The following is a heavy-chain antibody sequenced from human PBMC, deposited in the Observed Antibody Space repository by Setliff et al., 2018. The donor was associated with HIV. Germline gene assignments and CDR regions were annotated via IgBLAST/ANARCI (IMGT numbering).Heavy chain of an antibody. D-gene: IGHD3-22*01. V-gene: IGHV7-4-1*02. CDR3: ARESPMIVVASTTFDY. Sequence: ASVKVSCKASGYTFTSYALNWVRQAPGQGLEWMGWVNTNTGNPTYAQGFTGRFVFSLDTSVTTAYLQISSLKADDTAVYYCARESPMIVVASTTFDYWGQGTLVTVSS. CDR2: VNTNTGNP. J-gene: IGHJ4*02. CDR1: GYTFTSYA.